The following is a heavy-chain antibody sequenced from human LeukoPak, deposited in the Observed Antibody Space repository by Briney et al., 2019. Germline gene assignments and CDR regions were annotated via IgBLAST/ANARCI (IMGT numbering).Heavy chain of an antibody. CDR2: ISGSGGST. J-gene: IGHJ6*02. Sequence: PGGSLRLSCAASGFTFSSYAMSWVRQAPGKGLEWVSAISGSGGSTYYADSVKGRFTISRDNSKNTLYLQMNSLRAEDTAVYYCAKHKRVWFGELLSPDYHGMDVWGQGTTVTVSS. V-gene: IGHV3-23*01. CDR1: GFTFSSYA. D-gene: IGHD3-10*01. CDR3: AKHKRVWFGELLSPDYHGMDV.